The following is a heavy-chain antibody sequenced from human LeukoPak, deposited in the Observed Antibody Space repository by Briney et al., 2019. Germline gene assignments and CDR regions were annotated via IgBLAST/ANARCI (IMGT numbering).Heavy chain of an antibody. Sequence: GGSLRLSCAAAGFTFSSYGMHWVRQTPDKGLEWVAFVRYDGDNKYYADSVKGRFTISRDSSKNTLYLQMRSLRAEDTAVYYCAPPPYYYEANGYSVAWGQGTLVTVSS. D-gene: IGHD3-22*01. CDR1: GFTFSSYG. V-gene: IGHV3-30*02. CDR2: VRYDGDNK. J-gene: IGHJ5*02. CDR3: APPPYYYEANGYSVA.